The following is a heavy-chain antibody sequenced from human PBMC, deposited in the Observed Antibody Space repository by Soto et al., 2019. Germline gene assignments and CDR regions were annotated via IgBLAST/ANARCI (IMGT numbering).Heavy chain of an antibody. J-gene: IGHJ4*02. Sequence: GGSLRLSCAASGFTVSSNYMSWVRQAPGKGLEWVSVIYSGGSTYYADSVKGRFTISRHNSKNTLYLQMNCLRADDTAVYYCARGDYYDSSGYRIDYWGQGTLVTVSS. D-gene: IGHD3-22*01. V-gene: IGHV3-53*04. CDR3: ARGDYYDSSGYRIDY. CDR1: GFTVSSNY. CDR2: IYSGGST.